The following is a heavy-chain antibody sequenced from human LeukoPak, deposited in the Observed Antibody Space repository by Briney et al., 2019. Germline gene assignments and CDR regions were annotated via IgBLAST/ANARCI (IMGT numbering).Heavy chain of an antibody. Sequence: TSETLSLTCAVYGGSFSGYYWSWIRQPPGKGLEWIGEINHSGSTNYNPSLKSRVTISVDTSKNQFSPKLSSVTAADTAVYYCARIRGENPGHCSGGSCYSDYWGQGTLVTVSS. CDR2: INHSGST. V-gene: IGHV4-34*01. CDR3: ARIRGENPGHCSGGSCYSDY. D-gene: IGHD2-15*01. J-gene: IGHJ4*02. CDR1: GGSFSGYY.